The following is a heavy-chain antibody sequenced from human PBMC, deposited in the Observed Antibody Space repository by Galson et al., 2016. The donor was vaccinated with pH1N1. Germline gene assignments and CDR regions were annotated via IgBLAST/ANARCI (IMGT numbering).Heavy chain of an antibody. CDR2: VSYDGKNK. D-gene: IGHD3-3*01. V-gene: IGHV3-30*04. J-gene: IGHJ6*02. CDR3: ARGFWEYFLYGLDV. CDR1: GFPFSSYA. Sequence: SLRLSCAASGFPFSSYAMHWVRQAPGKGLAWVAVVSYDGKNKYLADSVKGRFTISRDNSKNTVYLQMNSLGPDDTAVYYCARGFWEYFLYGLDVWGQGTTVTVSS.